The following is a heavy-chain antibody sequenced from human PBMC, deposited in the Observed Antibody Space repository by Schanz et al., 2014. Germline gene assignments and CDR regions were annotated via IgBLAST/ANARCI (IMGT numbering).Heavy chain of an antibody. J-gene: IGHJ6*02. V-gene: IGHV3-48*04. CDR2: ISSVGISK. Sequence: EVQLVESGGGLVQPGGSLRLSCAASGFTFSSYSMNWVRQGPGKGLEWVSYISSVGISKYYADPVKGRFTISRDSAKNSLYLQMNSLRAEDTAVYYCARQRSYFYAMDVWGQGTTVTVSS. CDR3: ARQRSYFYAMDV. CDR1: GFTFSSYS.